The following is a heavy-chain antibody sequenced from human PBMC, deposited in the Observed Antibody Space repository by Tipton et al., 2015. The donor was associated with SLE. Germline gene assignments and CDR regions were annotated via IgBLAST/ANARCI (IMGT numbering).Heavy chain of an antibody. CDR3: ARDRTGDLDY. V-gene: IGHV4-59*12. D-gene: IGHD7-27*01. Sequence: TLSLTCTVSGGSISSYYWSWIRQPPGKGLEWIGSIYHSGSTYYNPSLKSRVTISVDTSKNQFSLKLSSVTAADTAVYYCARDRTGDLDYWGQGTLVTVSS. J-gene: IGHJ4*02. CDR1: GGSISSYY. CDR2: IYHSGST.